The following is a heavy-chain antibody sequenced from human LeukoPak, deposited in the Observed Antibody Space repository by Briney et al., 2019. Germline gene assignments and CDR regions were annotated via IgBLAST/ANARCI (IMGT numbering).Heavy chain of an antibody. V-gene: IGHV3-30-3*01. D-gene: IGHD3-3*01. J-gene: IGHJ4*02. CDR3: ARGPTYYDFWSGYYTGIPSFDY. Sequence: GGSLRLSCAASGFTFSSYAMHWVRQAPGKGLEWVAVISYDGSNKYYADSVKGRYTISRDNSKNTLYLQMNSLRAEDTAVYYCARGPTYYDFWSGYYTGIPSFDYWGQGTLVTVSS. CDR2: ISYDGSNK. CDR1: GFTFSSYA.